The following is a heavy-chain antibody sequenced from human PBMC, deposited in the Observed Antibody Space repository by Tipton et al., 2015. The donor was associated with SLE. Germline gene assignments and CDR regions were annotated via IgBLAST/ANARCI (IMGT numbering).Heavy chain of an antibody. D-gene: IGHD3-22*01. V-gene: IGHV4-30-2*01. J-gene: IGHJ4*02. Sequence: TLSLTCAVYGGSFSAYSWSWIRQPPGKGLEWIGYIYHSGSTYYNPSLKSRVTISVDRSKSQFSLKLSSVTAADTAVYYCARGDSSGQFDYWGQGTLVTVSS. CDR1: GGSFSAYS. CDR3: ARGDSSGQFDY. CDR2: IYHSGST.